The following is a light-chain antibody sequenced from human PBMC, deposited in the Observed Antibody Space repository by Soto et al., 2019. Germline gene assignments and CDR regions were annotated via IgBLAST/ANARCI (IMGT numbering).Light chain of an antibody. CDR2: DNN. Sequence: QSVLTQPPSVSVAPGQKVTISCSGSSSNIGNNYVSWYQQLPGTAPKLLIYDNNKRPSGIPDRFSGSKSGTSATLGITGLQTGDEADYYCGTWDSSLSLWVFGGGTQLTVL. J-gene: IGLJ3*02. CDR3: GTWDSSLSLWV. V-gene: IGLV1-51*01. CDR1: SSNIGNNY.